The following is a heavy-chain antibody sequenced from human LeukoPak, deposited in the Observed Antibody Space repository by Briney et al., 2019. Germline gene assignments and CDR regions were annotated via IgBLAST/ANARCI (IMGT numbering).Heavy chain of an antibody. J-gene: IGHJ4*02. D-gene: IGHD3-22*01. CDR3: ARDLGGHYDSSGYPGDY. V-gene: IGHV3-7*01. Sequence: PGGSLRFSCVTSGFTFSNYWMSWFRQAPGKGLEWVANIKQGGGENNYVDSVKGRFTISRDNAKNSLYLQMSSLRAGDSAFSYCARDLGGHYDSSGYPGDYWGQGTLVTVSS. CDR1: GFTFSNYW. CDR2: IKQGGGEN.